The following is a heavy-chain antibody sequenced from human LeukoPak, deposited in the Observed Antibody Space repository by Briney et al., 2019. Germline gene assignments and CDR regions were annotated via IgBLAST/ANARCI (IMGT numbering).Heavy chain of an antibody. CDR2: ISAYNGNT. D-gene: IGHD3-22*01. Sequence: ASVKVSCKASGYTFTSYGISWVRRAPGQGLEWMGWISAYNGNTNYAQKLQGRVTMTTDTSTSTAYMELRSLRSDDTAVYYCARVWEPIVVVITDTHHPNWFDPWGQGTLVTVSS. V-gene: IGHV1-18*01. CDR1: GYTFTSYG. J-gene: IGHJ5*02. CDR3: ARVWEPIVVVITDTHHPNWFDP.